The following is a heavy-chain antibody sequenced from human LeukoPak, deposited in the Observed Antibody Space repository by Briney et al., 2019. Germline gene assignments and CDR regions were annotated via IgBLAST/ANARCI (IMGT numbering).Heavy chain of an antibody. CDR1: GYSIASGSY. CDR3: ARDGMSGNYEK. V-gene: IGHV4-38-2*02. J-gene: IGHJ4*02. CDR2: IYHSGST. D-gene: IGHD1-26*01. Sequence: KPSETLSLTCSVSGYSIASGSYWGWFRQPPGKGLEWIGSIYHSGSTYYNPSLENRVSISVDTSKNQFSLKVRSLTAADTAVYYCARDGMSGNYEKWGQGTLVTVSS.